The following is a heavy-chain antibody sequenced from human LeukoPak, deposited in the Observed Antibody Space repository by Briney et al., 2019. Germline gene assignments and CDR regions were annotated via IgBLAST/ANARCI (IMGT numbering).Heavy chain of an antibody. CDR3: ATGYYSSSSVAANFDY. Sequence: PSETLSLTCTVSGGSISSSRYYWGWIRQPPGKGLEWIGSIYYSGSTYYNPSLKSRVTISVDTSKNQFSLKLNSVTATDTAVYYWATGYYSSSSVAANFDYWGQGILVTVSS. J-gene: IGHJ4*02. V-gene: IGHV4-39*01. D-gene: IGHD6-6*01. CDR1: GGSISSSRYY. CDR2: IYYSGST.